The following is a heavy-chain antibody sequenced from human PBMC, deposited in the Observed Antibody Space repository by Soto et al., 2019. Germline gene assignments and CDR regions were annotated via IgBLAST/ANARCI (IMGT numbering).Heavy chain of an antibody. Sequence: PSETLSLTCAVSSGSISSSNWWSWVRQPPGKGLEWIGEIYHSGSTNYNPSLKSRVTISVDKSKNQFSLKLSSVTAADTAVYYCARGYCSGGSCYSPISFDYWGQGTLVTVSS. CDR1: SGSISSSNW. CDR3: ARGYCSGGSCYSPISFDY. V-gene: IGHV4-4*02. J-gene: IGHJ4*02. D-gene: IGHD2-15*01. CDR2: IYHSGST.